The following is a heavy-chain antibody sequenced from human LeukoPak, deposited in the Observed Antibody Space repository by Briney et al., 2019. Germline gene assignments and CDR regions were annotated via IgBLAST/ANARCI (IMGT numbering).Heavy chain of an antibody. D-gene: IGHD3-3*01. CDR2: ISSSSSYI. J-gene: IGHJ4*02. CDR1: GFTFSSYS. V-gene: IGHV3-21*04. CDR3: AKSPYDFWSGYRYFDY. Sequence: GGSLRLSCAASGFTFSSYSMNWVRQAPGKGLEWVSSISSSSSYIYYADSVKGRFTISRDNSKNTLYLQMNSLRAEDTAVYYCAKSPYDFWSGYRYFDYWGQGTLVTVSS.